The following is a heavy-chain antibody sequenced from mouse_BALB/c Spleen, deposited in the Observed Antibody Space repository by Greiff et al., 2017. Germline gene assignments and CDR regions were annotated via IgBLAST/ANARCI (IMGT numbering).Heavy chain of an antibody. CDR3: AKNYYGSSHWYFDV. V-gene: IGHV2-5-1*01. J-gene: IGHJ1*01. CDR2: IWRGGST. Sequence: VQLQQSGPSLVQPSQSLSITCTVSGFSLTSYGVHWVRQSPGKGLEWLGVIWRGGSTDYNAAFMSRLSITKDNSKSQVFFKMNSLQADDTAIYYCAKNYYGSSHWYFDVWGAGTTVTVSS. CDR1: GFSLTSYG. D-gene: IGHD1-1*01.